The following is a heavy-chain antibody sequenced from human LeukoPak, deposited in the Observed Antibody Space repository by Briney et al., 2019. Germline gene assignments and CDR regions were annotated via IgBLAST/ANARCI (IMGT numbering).Heavy chain of an antibody. CDR2: INHSGST. Sequence: SETLSLTCAVYGGSFSGYYWSWIRQPLGKGLEWIGEINHSGSTNYNPSLKSRVTISVDTSKNQFSLKLSSVTAADTAVYYCARGYNWNDQYYFDYWGQGTLVTVSS. J-gene: IGHJ4*02. CDR3: ARGYNWNDQYYFDY. CDR1: GGSFSGYY. V-gene: IGHV4-34*01. D-gene: IGHD1-20*01.